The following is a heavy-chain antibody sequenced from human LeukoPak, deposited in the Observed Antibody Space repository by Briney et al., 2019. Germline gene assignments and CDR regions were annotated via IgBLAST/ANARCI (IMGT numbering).Heavy chain of an antibody. CDR3: ARVQLVQAGYYY. D-gene: IGHD6-6*01. Sequence: GGTLRLSCAASGFTFSSYGMSWVRQAPGKGLEWVSAISGSGGSTSYVQKFKGRVTMTREMSTSTVYMELSSLRSEDTAVSYCARVQLVQAGYYYWGRGSLVTVFS. CDR2: ISGSGGST. V-gene: IGHV3-23*01. J-gene: IGHJ4*02. CDR1: GFTFSSYG.